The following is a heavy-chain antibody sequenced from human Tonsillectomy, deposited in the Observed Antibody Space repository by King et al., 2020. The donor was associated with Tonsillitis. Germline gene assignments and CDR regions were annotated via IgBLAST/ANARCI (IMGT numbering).Heavy chain of an antibody. CDR1: GFSLSTAIMG. V-gene: IGHV2-26*01. D-gene: IGHD1-20*01. CDR3: ARTTRYNWNYDGMDV. Sequence: TLKESGPVLVKPPETLTLTCTVSGFSLSTAIMGVSWIRQPPGKALEWLAHIFSNDEKSYSTSLKNRLTISKDTSKSQVVLTMTNMDPVDTATYYCARTTRYNWNYDGMDVWGQGTTVTVSS. CDR2: IFSNDEK. J-gene: IGHJ6*02.